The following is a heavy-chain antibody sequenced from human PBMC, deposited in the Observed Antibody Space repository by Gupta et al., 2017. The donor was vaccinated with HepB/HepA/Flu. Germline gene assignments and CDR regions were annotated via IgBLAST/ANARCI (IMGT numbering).Heavy chain of an antibody. CDR3: ARRRGISDVWFDP. J-gene: IGHJ5*02. CDR1: GGSISSSSYY. CDR2: IYYSGST. D-gene: IGHD3-3*01. V-gene: IGHV4-39*01. Sequence: QLQLQESGPGLVKPSETLSLTCTVSGGSISSSSYYWGWIRQPPGKGLEWIGSIYYSGSTYYNPSLKSRVTISVDTSKNQFSLKLSSVTAADTAVYYCARRRGISDVWFDPWGQGTLVTVSS.